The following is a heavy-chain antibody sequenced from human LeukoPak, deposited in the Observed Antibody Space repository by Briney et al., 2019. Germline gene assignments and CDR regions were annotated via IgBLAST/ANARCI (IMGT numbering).Heavy chain of an antibody. CDR1: GGTFSSYA. CDR2: IIPIFGTA. Sequence: GASVKVSCKASGGTFSSYAISWVRQAPGQGLEWMGGIIPIFGTANYAQKFQGRVTITADESTSTAYMELSSLRSEDTAVYYCARDLIAARPVAYYYGMDVWGQGTTVTVFS. D-gene: IGHD6-6*01. V-gene: IGHV1-69*13. CDR3: ARDLIAARPVAYYYGMDV. J-gene: IGHJ6*02.